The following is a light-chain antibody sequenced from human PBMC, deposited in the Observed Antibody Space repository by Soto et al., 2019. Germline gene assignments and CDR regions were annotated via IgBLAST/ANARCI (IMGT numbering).Light chain of an antibody. CDR2: GAS. J-gene: IGKJ1*01. CDR1: QSVSSN. Sequence: EIVMTQSPATLSVSPGERATLSCRASQSVSSNLAWYQQKPGQAPRLLIYGASTRATGIPARFSGSGSGTEFAPTISSLQCEDFAVYYCQQYNNWPPWAFGQGTKVEIK. CDR3: QQYNNWPPWA. V-gene: IGKV3-15*01.